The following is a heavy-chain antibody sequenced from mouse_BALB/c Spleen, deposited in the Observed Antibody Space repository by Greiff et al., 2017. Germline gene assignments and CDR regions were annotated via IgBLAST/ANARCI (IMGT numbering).Heavy chain of an antibody. CDR2: ISSGGST. V-gene: IGHV5-6-5*01. J-gene: IGHJ4*01. CDR1: GFTFSSYA. Sequence: DVHLVESGGGLVKPGGSLKLSCAASGFTFSSYAMSWVRQTPEKRLEWVASISSGGSTYYPDSVKGRFTISRDNARNILYLQMSSLRSEDTAMYYCARVYAMDYWGQGTSVTVSS. CDR3: ARVYAMDY.